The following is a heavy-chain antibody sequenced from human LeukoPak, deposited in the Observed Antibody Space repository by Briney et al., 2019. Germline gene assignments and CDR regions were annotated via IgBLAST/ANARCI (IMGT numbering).Heavy chain of an antibody. Sequence: PSGTLSLTCTVSGDSINNSSYYWGWIRQPPGKRLEWIGSIHYSGSTYYNPSLKSRVTISVDTSKNQFSLRLSSVTAADTAVYYCGVLLRAGIDYWGQGTLVTVSS. CDR1: GDSINNSSYY. D-gene: IGHD2-8*01. V-gene: IGHV4-39*01. CDR3: GVLLRAGIDY. J-gene: IGHJ4*02. CDR2: IHYSGST.